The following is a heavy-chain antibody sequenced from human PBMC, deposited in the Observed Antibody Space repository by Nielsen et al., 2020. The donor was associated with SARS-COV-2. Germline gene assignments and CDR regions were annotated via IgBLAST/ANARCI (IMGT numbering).Heavy chain of an antibody. CDR3: ARVGGLGLLWFGENDAFDI. CDR1: GFTFDDYG. V-gene: IGHV3-20*01. Sequence: GESLKISCAASGFTFDDYGMSWVRQAPGKGLEWVSGINWNGGSTGYADSVKGRFTISRDNAKNSLYLQMNSLRAEDTALYHCARVGGLGLLWFGENDAFDIWGQGTMVTVSS. CDR2: INWNGGST. J-gene: IGHJ3*02. D-gene: IGHD3-10*01.